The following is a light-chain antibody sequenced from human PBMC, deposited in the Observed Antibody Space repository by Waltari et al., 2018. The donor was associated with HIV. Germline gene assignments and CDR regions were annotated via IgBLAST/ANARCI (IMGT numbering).Light chain of an antibody. J-gene: IGLJ2*01. V-gene: IGLV4-69*01. CDR1: SGHSHQA. CDR3: QTWGTGIQDVV. CDR2: INSDGSH. Sequence: QLVLTQSPSASDSLGASVKLTCTPTSGHSHQAIAWSQPHPQKGPRFLIKINSDGSHNKGDGIPDRFSGSSSGSERYLTISSLQSEDEADYYCQTWGTGIQDVVFGGGTKLTVL.